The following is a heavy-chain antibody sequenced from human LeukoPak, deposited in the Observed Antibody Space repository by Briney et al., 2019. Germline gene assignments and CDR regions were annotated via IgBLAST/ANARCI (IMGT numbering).Heavy chain of an antibody. J-gene: IGHJ3*02. CDR2: VFYTGSA. V-gene: IGHV4-39*01. Sequence: SETLSLTCTVSGDSISRSSYYWGWIRQPPGKGLEWIGSVFYTGSAHCNPSLKSRVTISVDTSKNQFSLRLSSVTAADTAVYYCARHVGSGSFFDIWGQGTLVTVSS. D-gene: IGHD3-10*01. CDR1: GDSISRSSYY. CDR3: ARHVGSGSFFDI.